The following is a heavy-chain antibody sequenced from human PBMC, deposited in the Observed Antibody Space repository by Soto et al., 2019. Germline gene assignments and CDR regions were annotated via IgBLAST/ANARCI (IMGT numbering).Heavy chain of an antibody. D-gene: IGHD1-26*01. J-gene: IGHJ5*02. CDR1: GFIFENFG. Sequence: GGSLRLSCAASGFIFENFGMSWVRQAPGKGLEWISSISGSGCEKYYADSVKGRFTISRDNSKSTVYLELNNLSAEDTAVYHCAKNQGVELVPLATVDWFDPWGQGSVVTVSS. CDR3: AKNQGVELVPLATVDWFDP. V-gene: IGHV3-23*01. CDR2: ISGSGCEK.